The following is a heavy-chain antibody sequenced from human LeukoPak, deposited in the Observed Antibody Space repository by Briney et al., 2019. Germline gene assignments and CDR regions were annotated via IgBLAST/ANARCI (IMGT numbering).Heavy chain of an antibody. CDR3: ASAREYSSGSNCYDYFQD. V-gene: IGHV3-30*03. J-gene: IGHJ1*01. D-gene: IGHD2-15*01. CDR2: ISYDGSNK. Sequence: PGGSLRLSCAASGFTFSSYGMHWVRQAPGKGLEWVAVISYDGSNKYYADSVKGRFTLSRDNSDNTLYLQMNSLRAEDTGLYYCASAREYSSGSNCYDYFQDWGQGTLVTVSS. CDR1: GFTFSSYG.